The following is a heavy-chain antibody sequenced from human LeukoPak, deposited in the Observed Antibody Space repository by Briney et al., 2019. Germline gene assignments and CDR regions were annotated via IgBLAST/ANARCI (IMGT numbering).Heavy chain of an antibody. CDR2: ISSSSSTI. CDR3: ARDGDAPMTDFDY. D-gene: IGHD2-21*02. CDR1: GFTFSSYS. Sequence: GGSLRLSCAASGFTFSSYSMNWVRQAPGRGLEWVSYISSSSSTIYYADSVKGRFTISRDNAKNTLYLQMNSLRADDTAVYYCARDGDAPMTDFDYWGQGSLVTVSS. V-gene: IGHV3-48*04. J-gene: IGHJ4*02.